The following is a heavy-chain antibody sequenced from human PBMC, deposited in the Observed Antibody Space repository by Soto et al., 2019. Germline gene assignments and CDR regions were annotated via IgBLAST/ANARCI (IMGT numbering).Heavy chain of an antibody. Sequence: QVQLQQWGAGLLKPSETLSLTCAVYGGSFTTYYWSWIRQPPGKGLEWIGEINHGGSAKYNPSLESRVTLSVYTSKNQFSLRLTSVTAADTAKYYCCGWVSGNWFDPWALGTLVTVSS. CDR3: CGWVSGNWFDP. J-gene: IGHJ5*02. CDR1: GGSFTTYY. CDR2: INHGGSA. V-gene: IGHV4-34*01. D-gene: IGHD5-12*01.